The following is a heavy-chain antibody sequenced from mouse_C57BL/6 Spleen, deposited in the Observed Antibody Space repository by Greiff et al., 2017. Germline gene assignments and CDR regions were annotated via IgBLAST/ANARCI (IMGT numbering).Heavy chain of an antibody. CDR3: ARLPYDYGSSLYYFDY. D-gene: IGHD1-1*01. V-gene: IGHV5-6*01. Sequence: EVQLVESGGDLVKPGGSLKLSCAASGFTFSSYGLSWVRQTPDKRLEWVATISSGGSYTYYPASVKGRFTISRDNAKNTLYLQMSSLKSEDTAMYYCARLPYDYGSSLYYFDYWGQGTSLTVSS. CDR1: GFTFSSYG. J-gene: IGHJ2*02. CDR2: ISSGGSYT.